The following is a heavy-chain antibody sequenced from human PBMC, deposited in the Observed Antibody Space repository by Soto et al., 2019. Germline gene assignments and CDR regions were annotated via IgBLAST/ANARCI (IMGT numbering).Heavy chain of an antibody. CDR1: GGSISSYY. D-gene: IGHD3-9*01. J-gene: IGHJ6*02. V-gene: IGHV4-59*08. CDR2: IYYSGST. CDR3: ARQGQYYDILAGYYMNYYYYGMDV. Sequence: SETLSLTCTVSGGSISSYYWSWIRQPPGKGLEWIWYIYYSGSTNYNPSLKSRVTISVDTSKNQFSLKLSSVTAADTAVYYCARQGQYYDILAGYYMNYYYYGMDVWGQGTTVTVS.